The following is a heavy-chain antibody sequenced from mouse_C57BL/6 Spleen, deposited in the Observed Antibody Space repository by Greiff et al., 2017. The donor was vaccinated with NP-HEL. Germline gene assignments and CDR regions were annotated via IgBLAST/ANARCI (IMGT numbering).Heavy chain of an antibody. CDR1: GFTFSSYA. D-gene: IGHD3-2*02. CDR3: ARDGGSSGYVDY. CDR2: ISDGGSYT. V-gene: IGHV5-4*01. Sequence: EVMLVESGGGLVKPGGSLKLSCAASGFTFSSYAMSWVRQTPDKRLEWVATISDGGSYTYYPDNVKGRFTISRENAKNNLYLQMSHLKSEDTAMYYCARDGGSSGYVDYWGQGTTLTVSS. J-gene: IGHJ2*01.